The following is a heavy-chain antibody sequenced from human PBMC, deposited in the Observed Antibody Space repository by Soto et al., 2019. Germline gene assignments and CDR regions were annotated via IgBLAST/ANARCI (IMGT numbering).Heavy chain of an antibody. CDR1: GFTFSSYW. J-gene: IGHJ4*02. CDR2: IKGDGIST. CDR3: ARGAMGNYYNDY. Sequence: EVQLVESGGGLVQSGGSLRLSCAASGFTFSSYWMHWVRQAPGKGLVWVSRIKGDGISTNYADSVKGRFTISRDNAKDPVFLQMNGLSADDTAVYYCARGAMGNYYNDYWGQGNLVTVSS. D-gene: IGHD3-10*01. V-gene: IGHV3-74*01.